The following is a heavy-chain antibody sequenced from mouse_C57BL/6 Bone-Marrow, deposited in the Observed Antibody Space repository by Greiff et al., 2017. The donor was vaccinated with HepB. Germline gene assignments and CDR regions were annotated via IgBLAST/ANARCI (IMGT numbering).Heavy chain of an antibody. V-gene: IGHV5-9-1*02. CDR3: TRDRGGTATNYAMDY. CDR2: ISSGGDYI. Sequence: EVQLVESGEGLVKPGGSLKLSCAASGFTFSSYAMSWVRQTPEKRLEWVAYISSGGDYIYYADTVKGRFTISRDNARNTLYLQMSSLKSEDTAMYYCTRDRGGTATNYAMDYWGQGTSVTVSS. J-gene: IGHJ4*01. D-gene: IGHD4-1*01. CDR1: GFTFSSYA.